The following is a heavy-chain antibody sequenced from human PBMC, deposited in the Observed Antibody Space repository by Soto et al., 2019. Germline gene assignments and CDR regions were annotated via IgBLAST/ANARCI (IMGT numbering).Heavy chain of an antibody. Sequence: QVQLHESGPGLVKPSQTLSLTCTVSGGSLSSGGYYLSWIRQHPGKGLEWVGYIYYSGITYSYPFLKSRDTISVATSKNQFSLKLSSVPAANTAVYYCARVRSPTLGGVIVSWVAEYYFDYWGQGALVTVSS. CDR2: IYYSGIT. V-gene: IGHV4-31*03. CDR1: GGSLSSGGYY. D-gene: IGHD3-16*02. CDR3: ARVRSPTLGGVIVSWVAEYYFDY. J-gene: IGHJ4*02.